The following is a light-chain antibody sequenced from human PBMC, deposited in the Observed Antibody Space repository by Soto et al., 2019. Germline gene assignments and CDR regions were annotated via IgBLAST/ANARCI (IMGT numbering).Light chain of an antibody. CDR1: SSDVGGYNY. Sequence: QSVLTQPASVSGSPGQSITISCTGTSSDVGGYNYVSWYQQYPGKAPKLMIYDVSNRPSGVPNRFSGSKSGNTASLTISGLQAEDEADYYCNSYTSRSSSTYVFGTGTKVTVL. CDR2: DVS. V-gene: IGLV2-14*01. CDR3: NSYTSRSSSTYV. J-gene: IGLJ1*01.